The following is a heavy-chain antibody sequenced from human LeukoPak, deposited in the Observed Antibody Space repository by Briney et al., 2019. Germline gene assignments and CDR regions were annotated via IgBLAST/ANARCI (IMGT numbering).Heavy chain of an antibody. D-gene: IGHD6-13*01. CDR2: IYYSGST. V-gene: IGHV4-59*08. Sequence: PSETLSLTCTVSGGSISSYYWSWIRQPPGKGLEWIGYIYYSGSTNYNPSLKSRVTISVDTSKNQFSLKLSSVTAADTAVYYCARSAAADLFYYYYGMDGGGQGTTVNGAS. CDR1: GGSISSYY. J-gene: IGHJ6*02. CDR3: ARSAAADLFYYYYGMDG.